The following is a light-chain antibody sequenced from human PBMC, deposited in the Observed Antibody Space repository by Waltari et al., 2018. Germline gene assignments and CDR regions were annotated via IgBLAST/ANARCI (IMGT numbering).Light chain of an antibody. J-gene: IGKJ1*01. CDR3: MQNIQLPT. V-gene: IGKV2D-29*02. CDR2: EVS. CDR1: QGLLHSDGRAR. Sequence: SQGLLHSDGRARLYWYLQKPGQSPQLLISEVSNRFSGVTERFSGSGSGTDFTLKISRVEAEDVGVYFCMQNIQLPTFGQGTKVEIE.